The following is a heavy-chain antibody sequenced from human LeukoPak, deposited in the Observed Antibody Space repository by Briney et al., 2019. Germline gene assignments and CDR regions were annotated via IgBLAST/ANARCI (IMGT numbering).Heavy chain of an antibody. CDR3: ARLSRELLTDDCDY. CDR2: IIPIFGTA. J-gene: IGHJ4*02. Sequence: SVKVSCKASGGTFSSYAISWVRQAPGQGLEWMGGIIPIFGTAIYAQKFQGRVTMTEDTSTDTAYMELSSLRSEDTAVYYCARLSRELLTDDCDYGGQGTLVTVSS. D-gene: IGHD1-26*01. CDR1: GGTFSSYA. V-gene: IGHV1-69*06.